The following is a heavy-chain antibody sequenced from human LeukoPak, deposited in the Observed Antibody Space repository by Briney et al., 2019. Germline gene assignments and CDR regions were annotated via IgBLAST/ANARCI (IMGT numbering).Heavy chain of an antibody. Sequence: PSETLSLTCTVSGGSINSYYWSWIRQPPGKGLEWIGYIYHSGTTNYNPSLKSRVTISVDTSKNQFSLKLSSVTAADTAVYYCARHSFIDYYYYYGMDVWGQGTTVTVSS. CDR3: ARHSFIDYYYYYGMDV. CDR2: IYHSGTT. J-gene: IGHJ6*02. V-gene: IGHV4-59*08. D-gene: IGHD2/OR15-2a*01. CDR1: GGSINSYY.